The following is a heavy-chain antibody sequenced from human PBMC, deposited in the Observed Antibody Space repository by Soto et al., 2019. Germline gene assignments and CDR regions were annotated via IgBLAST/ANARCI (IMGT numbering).Heavy chain of an antibody. CDR3: AKDQGLGYSTT. D-gene: IGHD6-13*01. J-gene: IGHJ5*02. Sequence: GSLRLSCAASGFTFSSYAMSWVRQAPGKGLEWVSAISGSGGSTYYADSVKGRFTISRDNSKNTLYLQMNSLRAEDTAVYYWAKDQGLGYSTTWGQGTLVTVSS. CDR1: GFTFSSYA. CDR2: ISGSGGST. V-gene: IGHV3-23*01.